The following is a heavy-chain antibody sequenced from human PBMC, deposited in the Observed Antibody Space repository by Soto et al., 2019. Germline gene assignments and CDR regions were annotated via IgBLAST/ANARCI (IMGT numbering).Heavy chain of an antibody. CDR2: INPKNGDT. V-gene: IGHV1-2*04. CDR1: GYIFTDSY. D-gene: IGHD6-13*01. Sequence: SCKTSGYIFTDSYIHWVRQAPGQGLEWMGYINPKNGDTTYEQKFQGWVTMTRDTSINTAYIDLRSLRFNDTAVYYCARDQGNSSSWPIDFWGQGTQVTVSS. CDR3: ARDQGNSSSWPIDF. J-gene: IGHJ4*02.